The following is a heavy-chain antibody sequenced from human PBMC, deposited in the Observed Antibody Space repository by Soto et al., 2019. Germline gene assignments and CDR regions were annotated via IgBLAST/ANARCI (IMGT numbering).Heavy chain of an antibody. CDR2: IYFGGST. CDR1: GGSISSSSYY. V-gene: IGHV4-39*01. J-gene: IGHJ4*02. D-gene: IGHD3-10*01. Sequence: QLQLQESGPGLVKPSETLSLTCTVSGGSISSSSYYWGWIRQPPGKGLEWIGSIYFGGSTYYRPSLKRRFTISLATSKNQFSLKLSSVTSADTALYYCASRVYGARLWGQGTLVTVSS. CDR3: ASRVYGARL.